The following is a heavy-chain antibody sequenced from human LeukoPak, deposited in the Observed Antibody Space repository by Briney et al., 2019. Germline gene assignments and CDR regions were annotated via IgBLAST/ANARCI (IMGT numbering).Heavy chain of an antibody. Sequence: GSVKLSCTASGYTFTGYLIHWVRQAPGQGLECMGWINPNTGATEYALKFRGRVTMTRDTSTSTASMELSRLRSDDTAVYFCGRDLSTSATWELDHWGQGTLVTVSS. CDR3: GRDLSTSATWELDH. D-gene: IGHD6-25*01. J-gene: IGHJ4*02. CDR2: INPNTGAT. CDR1: GYTFTGYL. V-gene: IGHV1-2*02.